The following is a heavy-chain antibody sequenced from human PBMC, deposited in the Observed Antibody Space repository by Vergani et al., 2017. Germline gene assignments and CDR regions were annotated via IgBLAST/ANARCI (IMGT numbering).Heavy chain of an antibody. CDR3: ARASLRALVGYYYYMDV. D-gene: IGHD3-16*02. CDR2: IFPSGNS. J-gene: IGHJ6*03. Sequence: QAQLQESGPGLVKPSETLSLTCAVSGDSITNGGFSWNWLRQPPGKGPEWIGYIFPSGNSDYNPSLKNRVSISLDKSKNQFSLWVNSVTAADTAVYFCARASLRALVGYYYYMDVWGKGKTVVVSS. V-gene: IGHV4-30-2*01. CDR1: GDSITNGGFS.